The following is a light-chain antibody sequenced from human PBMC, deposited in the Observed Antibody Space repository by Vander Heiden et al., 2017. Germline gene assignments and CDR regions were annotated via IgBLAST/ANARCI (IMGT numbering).Light chain of an antibody. CDR3: QQYGTSPVT. J-gene: IGKJ5*01. CDR2: GAS. V-gene: IGKV3-20*01. Sequence: EIVLTQSPDTLSLSPGERATLSCRASQSVNTNFLAWYQQKPGQAPRLLMSGASTRATGVPDRFSGSGSGTDFTLIISRLESEDCAVYFCQQYGTSPVTFGQGTRLELK. CDR1: QSVNTNF.